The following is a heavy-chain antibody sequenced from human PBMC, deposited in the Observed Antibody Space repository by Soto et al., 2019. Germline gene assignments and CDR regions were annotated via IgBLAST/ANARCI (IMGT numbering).Heavy chain of an antibody. CDR2: IIPIFGTA. V-gene: IGHV1-69*13. CDR1: RGTFSIYA. D-gene: IGHD4-4*01. Sequence: SVKVSCKASRGTFSIYAISWLRQSPGQGLEWMGGIIPIFGTANYAQKFQGRVTITADESTSTAYMELSSLRSEDTAVYYCARGIGGTVTTSDYYYGMDVWGQGTTVTVSS. CDR3: ARGIGGTVTTSDYYYGMDV. J-gene: IGHJ6*02.